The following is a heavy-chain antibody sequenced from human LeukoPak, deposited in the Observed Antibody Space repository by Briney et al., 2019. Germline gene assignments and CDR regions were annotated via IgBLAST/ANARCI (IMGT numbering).Heavy chain of an antibody. J-gene: IGHJ3*02. D-gene: IGHD3-9*01. CDR2: ISSSSSTI. CDR3: ASIPSGGEFDWLLLRPSDAFDI. Sequence: GGSLRLSCAASGFTFSSYSMNWVRQAPGKGLEWVSYISSSSSTIYYADSVKGRFTISRDNAKNSLYLQMNSLRAEDTAVYYCASIPSGGEFDWLLLRPSDAFDIWGQGTMVTVSS. V-gene: IGHV3-48*04. CDR1: GFTFSSYS.